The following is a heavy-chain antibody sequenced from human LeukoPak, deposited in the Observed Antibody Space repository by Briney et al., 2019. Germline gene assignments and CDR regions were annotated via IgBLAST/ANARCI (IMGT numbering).Heavy chain of an antibody. D-gene: IGHD3-22*01. CDR2: IYYSGST. J-gene: IGHJ6*02. Sequence: KPSETLSLTCTVSGGSISSDCWSWIRHPPGEGLEWIGYIYYSGSTKYNPSLKSRVTISVDTSKNHFSLKLRSVTAADTAVYYCATRSYYDTSGVYGMDVWGQGTTVTVSS. CDR3: ATRSYYDTSGVYGMDV. CDR1: GGSISSDC. V-gene: IGHV4-59*08.